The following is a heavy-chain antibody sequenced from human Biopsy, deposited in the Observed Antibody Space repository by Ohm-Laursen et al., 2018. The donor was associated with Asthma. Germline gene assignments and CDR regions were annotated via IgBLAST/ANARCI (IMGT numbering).Heavy chain of an antibody. CDR2: IRWNSGDI. J-gene: IGHJ4*01. CDR1: GFSFDDCA. CDR3: AKSADYYDSTDYLDF. D-gene: IGHD3-22*01. Sequence: SLRLSCAASGFSFDDCAMHWVRQAPGKGLEWVSSIRWNSGDIDYADSVKGRFTISRDNAKNSLYLQMQILRPEDTAFYYCAKSADYYDSTDYLDFWGRGTLVTVPS. V-gene: IGHV3-9*01.